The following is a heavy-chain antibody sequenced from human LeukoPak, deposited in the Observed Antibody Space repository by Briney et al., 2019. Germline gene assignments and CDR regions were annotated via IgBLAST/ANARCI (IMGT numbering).Heavy chain of an antibody. CDR2: IYYSGST. V-gene: IGHV4-39*07. CDR1: GGSISSSSYY. D-gene: IGHD2-15*01. J-gene: IGHJ6*03. CDR3: MVVPGSHYYMDV. Sequence: PSETLSLTCIVSGGSISSSSYYWGWIRQPPGKGLEWIGSIYYSGSTYYNPSLKTRITISVDTSKNQLSLELSSVTAAHTAVYYCMVVPGSHYYMDVWGKGTTVTVSS.